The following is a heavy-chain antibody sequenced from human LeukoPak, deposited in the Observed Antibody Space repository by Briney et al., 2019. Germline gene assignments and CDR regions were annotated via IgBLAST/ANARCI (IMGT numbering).Heavy chain of an antibody. D-gene: IGHD2-2*01. J-gene: IGHJ4*02. Sequence: ASVKVSCKASGYTFNGYYMHWVRQAPGQGLEWMGWINPNSGGTNYAQKFQGRVTMTRDTSISTAYMELSNLRSDDTAVYYCARGGYCTSSTCFVLAADFDYWGQGTLVTVSS. CDR2: INPNSGGT. V-gene: IGHV1-2*02. CDR1: GYTFNGYY. CDR3: ARGGYCTSSTCFVLAADFDY.